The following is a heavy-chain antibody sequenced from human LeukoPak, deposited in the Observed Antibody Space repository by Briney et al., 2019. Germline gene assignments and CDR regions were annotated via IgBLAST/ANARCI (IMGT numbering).Heavy chain of an antibody. CDR2: ICYSGST. V-gene: IGHV4-30-4*08. CDR1: GGSISSGDYY. Sequence: SETLSLTCTVSGGSISSGDYYWSWIRQPPGKGLEWIGYICYSGSTYYNPSLKSRVTISVDTSKNQFSLKLSSVTAADTAVYYCARAAIKLCSYPFDYWGQGTLVTVSS. CDR3: ARAAIKLCSYPFDY. J-gene: IGHJ4*02. D-gene: IGHD1-26*01.